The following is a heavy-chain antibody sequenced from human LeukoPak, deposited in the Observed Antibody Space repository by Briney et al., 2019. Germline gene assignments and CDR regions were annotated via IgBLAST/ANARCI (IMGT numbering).Heavy chain of an antibody. Sequence: GGSLRLSCAASGFTFSSYAMSWVRQAPGKGLEWVSEISGSGGSTYYADSVKGRFTISRDNSKNTLYLQMNSLRAEDTAVYYCAKGRPHYYDSSGYYYFDYWGQGTLVTVSS. CDR3: AKGRPHYYDSSGYYYFDY. D-gene: IGHD3-22*01. CDR2: ISGSGGST. V-gene: IGHV3-23*01. CDR1: GFTFSSYA. J-gene: IGHJ4*02.